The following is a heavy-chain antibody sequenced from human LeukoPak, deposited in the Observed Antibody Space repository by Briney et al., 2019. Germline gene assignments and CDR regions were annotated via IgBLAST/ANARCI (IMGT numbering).Heavy chain of an antibody. CDR1: EFNLRSYA. J-gene: IGHJ3*02. CDR2: ISGSSSST. Sequence: GGSLRLSCAASEFNLRSYAMTWVRQAPGKGLEWVSHISGSSSSTYYADSVKGRFTISRDNSENTVSLQMNSLSAEDTAVYYCAKALPGVFSGMMGAFDIWGQGTMVTVSS. V-gene: IGHV3-23*01. D-gene: IGHD1-14*01. CDR3: AKALPGVFSGMMGAFDI.